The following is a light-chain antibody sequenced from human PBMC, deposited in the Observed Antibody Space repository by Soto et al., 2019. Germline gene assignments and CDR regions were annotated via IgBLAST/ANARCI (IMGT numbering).Light chain of an antibody. J-gene: IGKJ5*01. CDR1: QTISSW. CDR3: QQSYSTLIT. V-gene: IGKV1-39*01. Sequence: MNQSPSTLSVSVRDRETIHCRASQTISSWLAWYQQKAGKAPKLLIYAASSLQSGVPSRFSGSGSGTDFTLTISNLQPEDFATYYCQQSYSTLITFGQGTRLEI. CDR2: AAS.